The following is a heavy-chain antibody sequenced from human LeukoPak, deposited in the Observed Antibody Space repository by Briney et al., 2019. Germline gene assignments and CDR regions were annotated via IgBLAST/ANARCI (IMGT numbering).Heavy chain of an antibody. V-gene: IGHV3-23*01. J-gene: IGHJ4*02. CDR3: ARVRVGFGELSPGVDY. D-gene: IGHD3-10*01. CDR2: ISGSGGST. CDR1: GFTFSSYA. Sequence: GGSLRLSCAASGFTFSSYAMSWVRQAPGKGLEWVSAISGSGGSTYYADSVKGRFTISRDNSKNTLYLQMNSLRAEDTAVYYCARVRVGFGELSPGVDYWGQGTLVTVSS.